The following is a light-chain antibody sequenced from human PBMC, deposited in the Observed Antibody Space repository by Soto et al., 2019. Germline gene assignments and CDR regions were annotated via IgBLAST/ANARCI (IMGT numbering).Light chain of an antibody. Sequence: QSALTQPPSVSGSPGQSVTISCTGTSSDVGSYSHLSWYQQPPGTAPKLMIYEVSNRPSGVPDRFSGSKSGNTASLTISGLQAEDAANYYCSSFTASSTWVFGGGTQLTVL. V-gene: IGLV2-18*02. CDR2: EVS. J-gene: IGLJ3*02. CDR1: SSDVGSYSH. CDR3: SSFTASSTWV.